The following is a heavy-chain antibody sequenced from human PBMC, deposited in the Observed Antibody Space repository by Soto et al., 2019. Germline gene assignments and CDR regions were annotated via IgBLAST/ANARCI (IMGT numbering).Heavy chain of an antibody. CDR2: IYPGDSDS. V-gene: IGHV5-51*01. CDR1: GYSFTSSW. CDR3: ATLRADCNADSCYSYYFDY. Sequence: GESLKISCKGSGYSFTSSWIGWVRQMPGKGLEWVGIIYPGDSDSSYGPSFQGQVTISVDKSITTAYLQWGGLKASDTAMYYCATLRADCNADSCYSYYFDYWVQGTLVTVSS. D-gene: IGHD2-15*01. J-gene: IGHJ4*02.